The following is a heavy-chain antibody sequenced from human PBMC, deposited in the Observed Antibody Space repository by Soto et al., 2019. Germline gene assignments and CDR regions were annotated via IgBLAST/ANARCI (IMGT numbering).Heavy chain of an antibody. J-gene: IGHJ6*02. V-gene: IGHV2-5*02. Sequence: SGPTLVNPTQTLTLTCTFSGFSLSTSGVGVGWIRQPPGKALECLALIYWDDDKRYSPSLRSRLTINKDTSKNQVVLTMTNMDPVDTATYYCIQSRCGGDCLQSYASHYYYGMDVWGQGT. D-gene: IGHD2-21*02. CDR3: IQSRCGGDCLQSYASHYYYGMDV. CDR1: GFSLSTSGVG. CDR2: IYWDDDK.